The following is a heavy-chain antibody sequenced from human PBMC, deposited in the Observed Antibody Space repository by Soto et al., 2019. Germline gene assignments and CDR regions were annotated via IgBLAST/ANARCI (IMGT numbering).Heavy chain of an antibody. CDR3: AKGILSATIGPYAMDV. Sequence: GGSLRLSCEASGFAFRSYAMHWVRQAPGKGLEWVGVISYDGGNIYYADSVKGRFTISRDNSKNTLYVQVKSLRHEDTAVYYCAKGILSATIGPYAMDVWGQGTTVTVSS. V-gene: IGHV3-30*18. CDR1: GFAFRSYA. CDR2: ISYDGGNI. J-gene: IGHJ6*02. D-gene: IGHD3-16*01.